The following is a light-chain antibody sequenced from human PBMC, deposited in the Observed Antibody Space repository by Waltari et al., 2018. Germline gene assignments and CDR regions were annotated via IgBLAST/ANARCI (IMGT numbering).Light chain of an antibody. CDR2: DAS. CDR1: QSASKY. J-gene: IGKJ4*01. CDR3: QQRNDWPLT. Sequence: EIVLTQSPATLSLSPGERATLSCRASQSASKYVPWYQQRPGQPPRPLTYDASKRAAGVPDRFDAFGSGTDFTLTINSLEPEDFAVYYCQQRNDWPLTFGGGTRVEIK. V-gene: IGKV3-11*01.